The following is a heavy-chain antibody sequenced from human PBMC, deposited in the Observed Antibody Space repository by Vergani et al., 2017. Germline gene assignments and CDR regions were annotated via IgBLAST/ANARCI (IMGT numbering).Heavy chain of an antibody. Sequence: EVQLVESGGGLVKPGGSLRLSCASSGFTFSSYSMNWVRHAPGKGLEWVSSISSSSSYIYYADSVKGRFTISRDNAKNSLYLQMNSLRDEDTAVYYCAGDIIAANGMAVWGEGTTVTVSS. CDR1: GFTFSSYS. V-gene: IGHV3-21*01. CDR2: ISSSSSYI. D-gene: IGHD5-18*01. CDR3: AGDIIAANGMAV. J-gene: IGHJ6*04.